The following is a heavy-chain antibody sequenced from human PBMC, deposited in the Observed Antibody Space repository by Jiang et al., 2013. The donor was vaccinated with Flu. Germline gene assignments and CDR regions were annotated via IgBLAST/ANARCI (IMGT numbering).Heavy chain of an antibody. D-gene: IGHD2-21*02. CDR1: GFTFSSYG. CDR3: ARAGDCGGDCYLEY. V-gene: IGHV3-33*01. J-gene: IGHJ4*02. Sequence: VQLVESGGGVVQPGRSLRLSCAASGFTFSSYGMHWVRQAPGKGLEWVAVIWYDGSNKYYADSVKGRFTISRDNSKNTLYLQMNSLRAEDTAVYYCARAGDCGGDCYLEYWGQGTLVTVSS. CDR2: IWYDGSNK.